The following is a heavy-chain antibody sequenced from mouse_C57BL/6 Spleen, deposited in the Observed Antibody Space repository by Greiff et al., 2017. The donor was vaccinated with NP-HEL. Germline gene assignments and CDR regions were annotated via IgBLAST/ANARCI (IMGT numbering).Heavy chain of an antibody. CDR2: ISSGGSST. CDR1: GFTFSSYG. J-gene: IGHJ4*01. CDR3: ARLDDYDPYYALDY. V-gene: IGHV5-6*01. Sequence: EVLLVESGGDLVKPGGSLKLSCAASGFTFSSYGMSWVRQTPDKRLEWVATISSGGSSTYYPDSVKGRFTISRDNAKNTLYLQMSRLKSEDTAMYYGARLDDYDPYYALDYWGQGTSVTVSS. D-gene: IGHD2-4*01.